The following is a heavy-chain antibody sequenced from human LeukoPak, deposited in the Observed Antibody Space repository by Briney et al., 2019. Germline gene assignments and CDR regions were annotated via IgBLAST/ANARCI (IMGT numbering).Heavy chain of an antibody. D-gene: IGHD4-17*01. V-gene: IGHV3-21*01. CDR2: ISSSSSYI. CDR3: ARASFRTTVTVGYYFDY. Sequence: PGGSLRLSCAASGFTFSSYSMNWVRQAPGKGLEWVSSISSSSSYIYYADSVKGRFTISRDNAKNSLYLQMNSLRAEDTAVYYCARASFRTTVTVGYYFDYWGQGTLVTVSS. J-gene: IGHJ4*02. CDR1: GFTFSSYS.